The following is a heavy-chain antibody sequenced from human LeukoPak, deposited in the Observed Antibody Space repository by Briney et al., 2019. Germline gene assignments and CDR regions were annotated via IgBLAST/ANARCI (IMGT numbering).Heavy chain of an antibody. J-gene: IGHJ4*02. Sequence: GGSLRLSCAASGFTFSTYAMHWVRQAPGKGLDWVADISYDGSSRSYADSVRGRFIISRDNSKSTLYVEVNSLRAEDTAVYYCARLVGWSYDYWGQGTLVTVSS. CDR2: ISYDGSSR. CDR3: ARLVGWSYDY. D-gene: IGHD3-10*01. V-gene: IGHV3-30-3*01. CDR1: GFTFSTYA.